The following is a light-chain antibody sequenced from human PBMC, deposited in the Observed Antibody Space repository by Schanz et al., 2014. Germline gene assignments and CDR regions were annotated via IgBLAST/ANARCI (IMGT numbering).Light chain of an antibody. CDR3: QQYNSYSS. J-gene: IGKJ2*01. V-gene: IGKV1-39*01. Sequence: DIQMTQSPSSLSASVGDRVTITCRASQSISNHLNWYQHKPGKAPKLLIYAASSLQSGVPSRFSGSGSGTDFTLTISSLQPEDFATYYCQQYNSYSSFGQGTKLEIK. CDR1: QSISNH. CDR2: AAS.